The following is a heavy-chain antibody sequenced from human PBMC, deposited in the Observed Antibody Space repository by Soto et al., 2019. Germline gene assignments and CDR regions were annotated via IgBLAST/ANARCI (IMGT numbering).Heavy chain of an antibody. CDR1: GGSISDDTYY. CDR2: MYYSGSS. J-gene: IGHJ5*02. D-gene: IGHD1-1*01. V-gene: IGHV4-39*01. CDR3: ARLHCHRPNCVPLDP. Sequence: QLQLQESGPGLVKPSETLSLTCTVSGGSISDDTYYWGWIRQPPGKGLEWIGSMYYSGSSSYNPSLKSRVGMSVDTSKKQLPLRLTSVTAADTAVYYCARLHCHRPNCVPLDPWGQGTLVTVYS.